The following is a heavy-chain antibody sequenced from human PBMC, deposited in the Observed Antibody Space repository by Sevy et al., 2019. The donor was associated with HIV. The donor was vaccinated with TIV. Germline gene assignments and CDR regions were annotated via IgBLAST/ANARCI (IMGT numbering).Heavy chain of an antibody. CDR2: ISENGNNK. CDR1: GFTFSNYA. Sequence: GGSLRLSCTASGFTFSNYAMYWVRQAPGKGLEWVAVISENGNNKDYADSVKGRFTISRDNSKNTQYLQMNSLSADDTAVYYCASHYYDSTGYYYPLDYWGQGTLVTVSS. V-gene: IGHV3-30*04. J-gene: IGHJ4*02. D-gene: IGHD3-22*01. CDR3: ASHYYDSTGYYYPLDY.